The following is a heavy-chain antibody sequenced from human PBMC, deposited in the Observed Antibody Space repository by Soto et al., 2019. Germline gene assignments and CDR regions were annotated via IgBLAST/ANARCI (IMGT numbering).Heavy chain of an antibody. D-gene: IGHD3-3*01. CDR2: ILPVFGMV. V-gene: IGHV1-69*01. J-gene: IGHJ6*02. Sequence: QVQLAQSGAEVKKPGSSVRVSCQTSRGTFNTSPISWMRQAPGQGLEWLGDILPVFGMVNYAQQFQEIFNLTPDESTTSVCIEVSRLTPEDTAVYCFASPHLRGRHYDFRSPPTASLYHYGLGVWGQGTTVIVSS. CDR3: ASPHLRGRHYDFRSPPTASLYHYGLGV. CDR1: RGTFNTSP.